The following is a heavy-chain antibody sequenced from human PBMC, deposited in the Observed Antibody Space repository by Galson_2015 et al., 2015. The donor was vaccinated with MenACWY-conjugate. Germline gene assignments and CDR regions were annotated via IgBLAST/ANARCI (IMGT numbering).Heavy chain of an antibody. Sequence: SLRLSCAASGFTFSTYWMHWVRQAPGKGLVWVSRINRDGRSTSYADSVKGRFTISRDNAKNTLYLQMNSLRAEDTAVYYCARLGGNDRTTSPFDYWGQGTLFTVST. D-gene: IGHD2/OR15-2a*01. V-gene: IGHV3-74*01. CDR2: INRDGRST. CDR3: ARLGGNDRTTSPFDY. CDR1: GFTFSTYW. J-gene: IGHJ4*02.